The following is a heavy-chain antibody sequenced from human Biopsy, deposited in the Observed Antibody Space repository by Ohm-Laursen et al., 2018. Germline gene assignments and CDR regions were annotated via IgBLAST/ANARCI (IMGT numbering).Heavy chain of an antibody. CDR2: VYYTGST. CDR1: GDSISSYY. CDR3: ARDRGYYSDRTVPGYFDL. J-gene: IGHJ2*01. Sequence: GTLSLTCTASGDSISSYYWSWIRQPPGKGLQWIGYVYYTGSTDYNPSLQSRVTISVGTSKNHFPLRLRSVTPADTAIYYCARDRGYYSDRTVPGYFDLWGRGTLVTVSS. V-gene: IGHV4-59*01. D-gene: IGHD3-22*01.